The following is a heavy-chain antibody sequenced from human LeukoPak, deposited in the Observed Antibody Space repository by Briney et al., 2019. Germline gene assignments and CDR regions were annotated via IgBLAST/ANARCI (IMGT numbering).Heavy chain of an antibody. CDR1: GYSISSGYY. D-gene: IGHD3-9*01. J-gene: IGHJ4*02. V-gene: IGHV4-38-2*02. Sequence: SETLSLTCTVSGYSISSGYYWGWIRQPPGKGLEWIGSIYYSGSTYYNPSLKSRVTISVDTSKNQFSLKLSSVTAADTAVYYCAREGYFERDWGQGTLVTVSS. CDR3: AREGYFERD. CDR2: IYYSGST.